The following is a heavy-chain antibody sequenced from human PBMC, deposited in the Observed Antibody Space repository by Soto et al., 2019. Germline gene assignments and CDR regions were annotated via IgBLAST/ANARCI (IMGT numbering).Heavy chain of an antibody. Sequence: ESGPTLVNPTQTLTLTCTFSGFSLSTSGVGVGWIRQPPGKALEWLALIYWDDDKRYSPSLKSRLTITKDTSKNQVVLTMTNMDPVDTATYYCAHRRYSYDILTGNAQFDPWGQGTLVTVSS. CDR3: AHRRYSYDILTGNAQFDP. V-gene: IGHV2-5*02. CDR2: IYWDDDK. CDR1: GFSLSTSGVG. J-gene: IGHJ5*02. D-gene: IGHD3-9*01.